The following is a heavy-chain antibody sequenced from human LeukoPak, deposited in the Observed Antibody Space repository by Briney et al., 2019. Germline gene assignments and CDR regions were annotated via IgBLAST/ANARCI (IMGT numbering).Heavy chain of an antibody. D-gene: IGHD6-6*01. CDR1: GGTFSSYG. CDR2: IIPIFGTA. CDR3: ARLDEYSSSSRYYGMDV. J-gene: IGHJ6*02. Sequence: SVKVSFKASGGTFSSYGISWVRQAPGQGLEWMGGIIPIFGTANYAQKFQGRVTIIADESTSTAYMELSSLRSEDTAVYYCARLDEYSSSSRYYGMDVWGQGTTVTVSS. V-gene: IGHV1-69*13.